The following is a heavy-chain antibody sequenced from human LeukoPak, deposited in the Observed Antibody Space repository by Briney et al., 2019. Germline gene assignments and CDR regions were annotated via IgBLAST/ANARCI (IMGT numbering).Heavy chain of an antibody. J-gene: IGHJ4*02. D-gene: IGHD5-12*01. CDR2: ISYDGSNK. Sequence: YPGGSLRLSCAASGFTFSSYAMHWVRQAPGKGLEWVAVISYDGSNKYYADSVKGRFTISRDNSKSTLYLQMNSLRAEDTAVYYCARERYSGYDRGDLGYWGQGTLVTVSS. V-gene: IGHV3-30*01. CDR3: ARERYSGYDRGDLGY. CDR1: GFTFSSYA.